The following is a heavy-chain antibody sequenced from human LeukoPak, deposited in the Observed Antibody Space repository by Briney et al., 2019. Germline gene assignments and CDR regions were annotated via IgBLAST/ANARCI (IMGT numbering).Heavy chain of an antibody. CDR2: IKLDGSEK. D-gene: IGHD6-13*01. V-gene: IGHV3-7*01. J-gene: IGHJ4*02. CDR1: GFTFSSYW. CDR3: ARISSSRYYFDY. Sequence: GGSLRLSCAASGFTFSSYWMTWVRQAPGKGLEWVANIKLDGSEKYYVDSVKGRFTTSRDDAKNSVYLQINSLSAEDTAVYYCARISSSRYYFDYWGQGTLVTVSS.